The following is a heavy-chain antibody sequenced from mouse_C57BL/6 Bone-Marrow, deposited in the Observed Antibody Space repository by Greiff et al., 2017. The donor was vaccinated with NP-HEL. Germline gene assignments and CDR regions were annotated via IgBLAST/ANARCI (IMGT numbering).Heavy chain of an antibody. Sequence: VMLVESGAELARPGASVKLSCKASGYTFTSYGISWVKQRTGQGLEWIGEIYPRSGNTYYNEKFKGKATLTADKSSSTAYMELRSLTSEDSAVYFCARHYYGLYYYAMDYWGQGTSVTVSS. CDR2: IYPRSGNT. CDR3: ARHYYGLYYYAMDY. CDR1: GYTFTSYG. D-gene: IGHD1-1*01. V-gene: IGHV1-81*01. J-gene: IGHJ4*01.